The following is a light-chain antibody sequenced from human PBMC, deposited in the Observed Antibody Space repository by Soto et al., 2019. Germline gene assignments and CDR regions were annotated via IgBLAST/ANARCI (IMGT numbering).Light chain of an antibody. CDR1: KSVSSN. CDR3: QHNSSWLT. Sequence: SPATLSLFRLETTTLSCRASKSVSSNLCWYQQTPGQARRLLIYAASKRAAGIPARFSSSGCRTDFTLIISILSADDFAVYCWQHNSSWLTFGEGTKVDIK. CDR2: AAS. V-gene: IGKV3D-15*03. J-gene: IGKJ4*01.